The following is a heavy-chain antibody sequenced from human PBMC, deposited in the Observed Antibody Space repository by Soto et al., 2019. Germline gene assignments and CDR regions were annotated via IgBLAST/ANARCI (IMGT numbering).Heavy chain of an antibody. V-gene: IGHV4-34*01. D-gene: IGHD3-10*02. Sequence: SETLSLTCAVYVGSFSGHYWTWIRQPPGKGLEWIGEINHTGSTNQNPSLKSRVSISVDTSKNQFFLKLRSVTAADTAVYYCARGISAMLGVQGDAPDKSSFDYWSQGTLVTVSS. CDR2: INHTGST. CDR1: VGSFSGHY. J-gene: IGHJ4*02. CDR3: ARGISAMLGVQGDAPDKSSFDY.